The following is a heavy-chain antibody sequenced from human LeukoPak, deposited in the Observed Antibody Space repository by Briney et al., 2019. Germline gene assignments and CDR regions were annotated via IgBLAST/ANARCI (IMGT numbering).Heavy chain of an antibody. J-gene: IGHJ4*02. CDR3: ARGSFRPYDYVWGSYSNLGY. CDR1: GYTFTSYD. Sequence: ASVKVSCKASGYTFTSYDINWVRQATGQGLEWMGWMNPNSGNTGYAQKFQGRVTMTRNTSISTAYMELSSLRSEDTAVYYCARGSFRPYDYVWGSYSNLGYWGQGTLATVSS. V-gene: IGHV1-8*01. CDR2: MNPNSGNT. D-gene: IGHD3-16*01.